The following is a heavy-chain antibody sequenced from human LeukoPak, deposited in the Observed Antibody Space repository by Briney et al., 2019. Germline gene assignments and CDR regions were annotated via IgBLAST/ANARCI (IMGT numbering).Heavy chain of an antibody. CDR2: IYSGGST. J-gene: IGHJ4*02. D-gene: IGHD3-22*01. Sequence: GGSLRLSCAASGFTVSSNYMSWVRQAPGKGLEWVSVIYSGGSTYYADSVKGRFTISRDNSKNTLYLRMNSLRAEDTAVYYCVSSGYYYGENFDYWGQGTLVTVSS. V-gene: IGHV3-53*05. CDR3: VSSGYYYGENFDY. CDR1: GFTVSSNY.